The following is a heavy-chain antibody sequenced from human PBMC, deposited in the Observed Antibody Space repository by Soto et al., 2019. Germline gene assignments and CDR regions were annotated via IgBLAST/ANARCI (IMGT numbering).Heavy chain of an antibody. CDR2: IKRRADGGTT. D-gene: IGHD2-15*01. V-gene: IGHV3-15*01. CDR3: TAGYCSGGRCYSGVY. J-gene: IGHJ4*02. Sequence: EVQLVESGGGLVKPGGSLSLSCAASGFTFSNVWMSWVRQAPGKGLEWVGRIKRRADGGTTDYATPVRGRFTVSRDDSKNTLYLQMNSLKTEDTAVYYCTAGYCSGGRCYSGVYWGQGTLVTVSS. CDR1: GFTFSNVW.